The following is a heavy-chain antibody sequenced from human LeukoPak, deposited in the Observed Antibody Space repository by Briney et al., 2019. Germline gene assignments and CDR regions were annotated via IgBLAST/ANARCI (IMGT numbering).Heavy chain of an antibody. D-gene: IGHD2-15*01. CDR3: ARATYCSGGNCYKLRYFDL. CDR1: GGSFSGYY. Sequence: SETLSLTCAVYGGSFSGYYWNWIRQPPGKGLEWIGEVYHSGSTNYNPSLKSRVTISIDTSKNQFSLKLSSVTAADTAVYYCARATYCSGGNCYKLRYFDLWGRGTLVTVSS. CDR2: VYHSGST. V-gene: IGHV4-34*01. J-gene: IGHJ2*01.